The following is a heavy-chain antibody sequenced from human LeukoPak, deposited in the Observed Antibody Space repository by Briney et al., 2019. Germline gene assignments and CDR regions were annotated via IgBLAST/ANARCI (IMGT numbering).Heavy chain of an antibody. V-gene: IGHV3-11*01. Sequence: GGSLRLSCAASGFPFSDSYMSWIRQAPGKGLEWDSYISTSGSTIYYADSVKGRFTISRDNAKNSLYLQMNSLRAEDTAMYYCARRIVATKAYYFDYWGQGTLVTVSS. CDR3: ARRIVATKAYYFDY. D-gene: IGHD5-12*01. CDR2: ISTSGSTI. J-gene: IGHJ4*02. CDR1: GFPFSDSY.